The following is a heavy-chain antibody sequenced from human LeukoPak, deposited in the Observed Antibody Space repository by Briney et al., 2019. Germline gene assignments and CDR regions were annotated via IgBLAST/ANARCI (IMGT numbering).Heavy chain of an antibody. CDR2: ISSSSSTI. CDR1: GFTFSSYS. J-gene: IGHJ4*02. CDR3: ARGHSNFDY. V-gene: IGHV3-48*01. Sequence: GGSLRLSCAASGFTFSSYSMNWVRQAPGKGLEWVSYISSSSSTIYYADSVKGRFTISRDNAKNSLYLQMNSLRAEDTAVYYCARGHSNFDYWGQGTLVTVSS.